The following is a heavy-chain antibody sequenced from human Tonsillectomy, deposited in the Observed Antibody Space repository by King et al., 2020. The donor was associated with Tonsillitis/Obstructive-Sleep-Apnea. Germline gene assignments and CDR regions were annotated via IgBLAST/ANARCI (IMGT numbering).Heavy chain of an antibody. J-gene: IGHJ2*01. CDR1: GGSVSSGSYY. CDR3: ARERARNHCSGGSCYSRWYFDL. V-gene: IGHV4-61*01. Sequence: QLQESGPGLVKPSETLSLTCTVSGGSVSSGSYYWSWIRQPPGKGLEWIGDIYYSGSTNYNPSLKSRVTISVDTSKNQFSLKLSSVTAADTAVYYCARERARNHCSGGSCYSRWYFDLWGRGTLVTVSS. CDR2: IYYSGST. D-gene: IGHD2-15*01.